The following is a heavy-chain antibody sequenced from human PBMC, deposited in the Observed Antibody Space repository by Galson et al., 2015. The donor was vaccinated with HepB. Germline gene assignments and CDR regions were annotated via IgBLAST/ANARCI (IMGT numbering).Heavy chain of an antibody. V-gene: IGHV3-74*01. CDR1: GFTFSGYW. J-gene: IGHJ5*02. Sequence: SLRLSCATSGFTFSGYWMHWVRQAPGKGLVWVSRIKTDGSITNYADSVKGRFTISRDNAKNTLYLQMNSLRAEDTAVYYCARGAPSGHYYYVFDPWGQGTLVTVSS. CDR3: ARGAPSGHYYYVFDP. D-gene: IGHD3-3*01. CDR2: IKTDGSIT.